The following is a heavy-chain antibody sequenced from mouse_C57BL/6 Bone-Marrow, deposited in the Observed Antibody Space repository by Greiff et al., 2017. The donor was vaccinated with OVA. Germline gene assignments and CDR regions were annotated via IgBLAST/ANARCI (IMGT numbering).Heavy chain of an antibody. J-gene: IGHJ3*01. CDR3: ARSFDGYCLGFAY. Sequence: QVQLQQSGAELVRPGTSVKMSCKASGYTFTNYWIGWAKQRPGHGLEWIGDIYPGGGYTNYNEKFKGKATLTADKSSSTAYMQFSSLTSEDSAIYYCARSFDGYCLGFAYWGQGTLVTVSA. D-gene: IGHD2-3*01. CDR1: GYTFTNYW. V-gene: IGHV1-63*01. CDR2: IYPGGGYT.